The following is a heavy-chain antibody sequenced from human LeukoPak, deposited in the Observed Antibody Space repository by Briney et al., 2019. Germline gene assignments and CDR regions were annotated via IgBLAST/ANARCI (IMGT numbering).Heavy chain of an antibody. J-gene: IGHJ3*02. CDR2: IWYDGSIK. V-gene: IGHV3-33*01. D-gene: IGHD3-10*01. CDR1: GFTFSTYG. CDR3: ARAVGPFDI. Sequence: GRSLRLSCAASGFTFSTYGMHWVRQAPGKGLEWVAVIWYDGSIKYYADSVKGRFTISRDNSKNTLYLQINSLRAEDTAVYYCARAVGPFDIWGQGTIVIVSS.